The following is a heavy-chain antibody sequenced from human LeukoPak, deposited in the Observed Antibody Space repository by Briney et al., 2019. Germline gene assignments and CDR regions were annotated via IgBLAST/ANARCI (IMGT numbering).Heavy chain of an antibody. D-gene: IGHD6-13*01. CDR3: AKSPWGSSWYGGEYFQH. J-gene: IGHJ1*01. Sequence: GASLRLSCAAPGFTFSSYAMSWVRQTPGKGLEWVSAISGSGGSTYYADSVKGRFTISRDNSKNTLYLQMNSLRAEDTAVYYCAKSPWGSSWYGGEYFQHWGQGTLVTVSS. CDR1: GFTFSSYA. V-gene: IGHV3-23*01. CDR2: ISGSGGST.